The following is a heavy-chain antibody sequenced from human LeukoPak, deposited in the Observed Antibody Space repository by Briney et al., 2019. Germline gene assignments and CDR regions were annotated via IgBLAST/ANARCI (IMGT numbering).Heavy chain of an antibody. CDR1: GGSISSGGYY. J-gene: IGHJ4*02. D-gene: IGHD1-26*01. CDR2: INHSGST. CDR3: ARVYSGRVYYFDY. V-gene: IGHV4-39*07. Sequence: SETLSLTCTVSGGSISSGGYYWSWIRQPPGKGLEWIGEINHSGSTNYNPSLKSRVTISVDTSKNQFSLKLSSVTAADTAVYYCARVYSGRVYYFDYWGQGTLVTVSS.